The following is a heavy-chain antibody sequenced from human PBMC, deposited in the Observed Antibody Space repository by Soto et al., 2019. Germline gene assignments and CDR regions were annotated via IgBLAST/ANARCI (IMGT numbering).Heavy chain of an antibody. Sequence: SETLSLTCTVSGDSIGTTHSYWAWIRQSPGKGLEWIGNIHYSGSTYYMPSLRSRVTLSVDTSKNQFSLRLTSVTAEDTAVYYCARHEGNGNVWPLDYWGQGTPVTVSS. V-gene: IGHV4-39*01. J-gene: IGHJ4*02. CDR1: GDSIGTTHSY. CDR2: IHYSGST. CDR3: ARHEGNGNVWPLDY. D-gene: IGHD2-8*01.